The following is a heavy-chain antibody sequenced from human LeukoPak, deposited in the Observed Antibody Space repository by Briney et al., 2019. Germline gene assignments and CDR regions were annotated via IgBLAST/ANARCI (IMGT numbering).Heavy chain of an antibody. D-gene: IGHD3-22*01. CDR2: INPNSGGT. CDR3: ARDRDSSGYLDY. CDR1: GYTFTGYY. J-gene: IGHJ4*02. Sequence: ASVKVSCKASGYTFTGYYMHWVRQAPGQGLEWMRWINPNSGGTNYAQKFQGRVTMTRDTSISTAYMELSRLRSDDTAVYYCARDRDSSGYLDYWGQGTLVTVSS. V-gene: IGHV1-2*02.